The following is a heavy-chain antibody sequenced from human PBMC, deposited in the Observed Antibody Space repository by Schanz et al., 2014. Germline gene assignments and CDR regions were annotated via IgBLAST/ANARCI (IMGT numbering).Heavy chain of an antibody. J-gene: IGHJ4*02. CDR2: IIPILGIA. Sequence: QVQLVQSGAEVKKPGPSVKVSCKASGGTFSTYTISWVRQAPGQGLEWMGRIIPILGIANYAQKFQGRVTITADKSTFTAYMDVSSLRSEDTAVYYCASSGAGYSSSWYFDYWGQGTLVTVSS. CDR1: GGTFSTYT. CDR3: ASSGAGYSSSWYFDY. V-gene: IGHV1-69*02. D-gene: IGHD6-13*01.